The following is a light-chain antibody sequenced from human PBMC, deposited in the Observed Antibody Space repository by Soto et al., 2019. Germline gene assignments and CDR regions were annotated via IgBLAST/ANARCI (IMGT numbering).Light chain of an antibody. CDR3: QQYNNWIT. CDR1: QSVSSN. V-gene: IGKV3-15*01. Sequence: EIVLTQSPGKLSLSPCDRATLSCRASQSVSSNLAWYQQKPGQAPRLLIYGASTRATGIPARFSGSGSGTEFTLTISSLQSEDFAVYYCQQYNNWITFGQGTRLEIK. J-gene: IGKJ5*01. CDR2: GAS.